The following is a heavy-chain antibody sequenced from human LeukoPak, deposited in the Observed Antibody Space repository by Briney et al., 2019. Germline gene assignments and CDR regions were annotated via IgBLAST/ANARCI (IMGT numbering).Heavy chain of an antibody. J-gene: IGHJ3*02. CDR1: GFTFDDYA. Sequence: PGRSLRLSCAASGFTFDDYAMHWVRQAPGKGLEWVSGISWNSGSIGYADSVKGRFTISRDNAKNSLYLQMNSLRAEDTALYYCAKESYCSSTSCFVAFDIWGQGTMVTVSS. CDR3: AKESYCSSTSCFVAFDI. CDR2: ISWNSGSI. V-gene: IGHV3-9*01. D-gene: IGHD2-2*01.